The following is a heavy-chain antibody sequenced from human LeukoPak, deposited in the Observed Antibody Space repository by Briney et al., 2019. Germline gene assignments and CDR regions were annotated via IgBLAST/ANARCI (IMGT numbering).Heavy chain of an antibody. CDR2: IYPGDSDT. CDR3: ARHSTVAGTHLDY. J-gene: IGHJ4*02. Sequence: GESLKISCKGSGYIVTSYWSGGGRPMPGKGRGGVGIIYPGDSDTRYSPSFQGQVTISADKSISTAYRQWSSLKASDTAMYYCARHSTVAGTHLDYWGQGTLVTVSS. V-gene: IGHV5-51*01. CDR1: GYIVTSYW. D-gene: IGHD6-19*01.